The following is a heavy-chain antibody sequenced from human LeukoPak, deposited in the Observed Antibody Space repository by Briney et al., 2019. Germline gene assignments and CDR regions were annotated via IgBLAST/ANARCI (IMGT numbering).Heavy chain of an antibody. J-gene: IGHJ6*03. CDR2: INWNGGST. CDR1: GFTFDDYG. D-gene: IGHD6-13*01. Sequence: GGSLRLSCAASGFTFDDYGMSWVRQAPGKGLEWVSGINWNGGSTGYADSVKGRFTISRDNAKNSLHLQMNSLRAEDTALYYCARTAAAGINSLFDYYYYMDVWGKGTTVTVSS. CDR3: ARTAAAGINSLFDYYYYMDV. V-gene: IGHV3-20*04.